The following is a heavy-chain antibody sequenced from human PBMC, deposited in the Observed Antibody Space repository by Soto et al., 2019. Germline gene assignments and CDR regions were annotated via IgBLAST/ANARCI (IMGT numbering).Heavy chain of an antibody. D-gene: IGHD3-16*01. CDR3: AKDHLGPQYYFDY. J-gene: IGHJ4*02. V-gene: IGHV3-23*01. Sequence: LRLSCAASGFTFSSYAMSWVRQAPGKGLEWVSAISGSGGSTYYADSVKGRFTISRDNSKNTLYLQMNSLRAEDTAVYYCAKDHLGPQYYFDYWGQGTLVTVSS. CDR2: ISGSGGST. CDR1: GFTFSSYA.